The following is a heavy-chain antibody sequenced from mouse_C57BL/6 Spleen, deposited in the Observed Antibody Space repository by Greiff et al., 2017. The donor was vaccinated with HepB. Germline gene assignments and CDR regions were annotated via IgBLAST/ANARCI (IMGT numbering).Heavy chain of an antibody. V-gene: IGHV1-50*01. CDR3: ARYYSSYYAMDY. J-gene: IGHJ4*01. CDR2: IDPSDSYT. D-gene: IGHD2-5*01. Sequence: KESCKASGYTFTSYWMQWVKQRPGQGLEWIGEIDPSDSYTNYNQKFKGKATLTVDTSSSTAYMQLSSLTSEDSAVYYCARYYSSYYAMDYWGQGTSVTVSS. CDR1: GYTFTSYW.